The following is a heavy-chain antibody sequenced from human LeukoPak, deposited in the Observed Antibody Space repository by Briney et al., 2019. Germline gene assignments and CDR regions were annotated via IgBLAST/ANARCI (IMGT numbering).Heavy chain of an antibody. J-gene: IGHJ3*02. CDR1: GYTFTSYG. CDR2: ISAYNGNT. CDR3: ARRLVVIDRDAFDI. D-gene: IGHD3-22*01. Sequence: ASVKVSCKASGYTFTSYGISWVRQAPGQGLVWMGWISAYNGNTNYAQKLQGRVTMTTDTSTSTAYMELRSLRSDDTPVYYCARRLVVIDRDAFDIWGQGTMVTVSS. V-gene: IGHV1-18*01.